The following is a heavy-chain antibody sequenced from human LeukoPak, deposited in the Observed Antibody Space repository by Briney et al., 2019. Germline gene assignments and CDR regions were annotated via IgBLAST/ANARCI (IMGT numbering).Heavy chain of an antibody. CDR2: IYYSGST. CDR3: ASPNRYSSGWLPDY. J-gene: IGHJ4*02. V-gene: IGHV4-39*07. CDR1: GGSISSSSYY. D-gene: IGHD6-19*01. Sequence: SETLPLTCTVSGGSISSSSYYWGWIRQPPGKGLEWIGSIYYSGSTYYNPSLKSRVTISVDTSKNQFSLKLSSVTAADTAVYYCASPNRYSSGWLPDYWGQGTLVTVSS.